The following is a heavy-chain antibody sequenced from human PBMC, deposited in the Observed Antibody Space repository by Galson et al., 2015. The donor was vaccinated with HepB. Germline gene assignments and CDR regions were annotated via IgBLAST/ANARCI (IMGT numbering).Heavy chain of an antibody. CDR1: GGSISTYY. CDR2: VHYSGTT. Sequence: SETLSLTCTVSGGSISTYYWSWIRQPPGKGLEWLGYVHYSGTTNYNPSLKSRVTISVDTSKNQFSLKLTSVTAADTAVYYCAKEEDYGNYEGYFDYWGQGTLVTVTS. V-gene: IGHV4-59*01. D-gene: IGHD4-11*01. CDR3: AKEEDYGNYEGYFDY. J-gene: IGHJ4*02.